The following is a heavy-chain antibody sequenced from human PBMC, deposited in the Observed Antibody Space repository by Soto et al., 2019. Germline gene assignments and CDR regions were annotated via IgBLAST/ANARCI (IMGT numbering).Heavy chain of an antibody. CDR1: GFSFSDNL. CDR2: INPDNGNT. J-gene: IGHJ3*01. D-gene: IGHD4-4*01. V-gene: IGHV1-3*01. CDR3: ARHIQSVGSSAEDAVEV. Sequence: QVQLVQSGAEVRKPGASVNISCRASGFSFSDNLINWVRQAPGQSIEWLGWINPDNGNTRYSQTFQGRVTISRDSSASRDYVEGSCLTSEDTALYNSARHIQSVGSSAEDAVEVSGPGTMVTVSS.